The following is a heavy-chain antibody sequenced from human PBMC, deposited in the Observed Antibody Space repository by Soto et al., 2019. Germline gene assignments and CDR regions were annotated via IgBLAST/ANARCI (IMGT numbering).Heavy chain of an antibody. CDR1: GGTFNIYS. CDR3: ARGVSTHYYDSSGYSKGPLDY. V-gene: IGHV1-69*01. J-gene: IGHJ4*02. D-gene: IGHD3-22*01. CDR2: IIPLFGTA. Sequence: QVQLVQSGADVKKPGSSVKVSCKASGGTFNIYSISWVRQAPGQGLEWMGGIIPLFGTAYYAQELQGRVTITGDESTSTAYMELSSLRSEDTAVYFCARGVSTHYYDSSGYSKGPLDYRGQGTLLTVSS.